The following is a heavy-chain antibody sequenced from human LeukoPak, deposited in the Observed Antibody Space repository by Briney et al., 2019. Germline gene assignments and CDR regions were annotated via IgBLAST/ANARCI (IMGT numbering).Heavy chain of an antibody. J-gene: IGHJ4*02. CDR1: GFTFTTYW. D-gene: IGHD3-16*01. V-gene: IGHV3-74*01. CDR2: INGDGSNS. CDR3: ARTSPTSHFDF. Sequence: AGGSLRLSSVASGFTFTTYWMHWVRQAPGKGLVWVSRINGDGSNSNYADSVKGRFTISRDNARNTLYLQMNGLRAEDTALYYCARTSPTSHFDFWGQGTLVTVSS.